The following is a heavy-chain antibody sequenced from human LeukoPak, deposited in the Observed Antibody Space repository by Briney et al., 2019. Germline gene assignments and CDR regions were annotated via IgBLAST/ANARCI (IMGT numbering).Heavy chain of an antibody. D-gene: IGHD5-12*01. CDR2: ISSSSYI. Sequence: GGSLRLSCAASGFTFSSYSMNWVRQAPGKGLEWVSSISSSSYIYYADSVKGRFTISRDNAKNSLYLQMNSLRAEDTAVYYCARDPPDIVATTYAFDIWGQGTMVTVSS. CDR1: GFTFSSYS. V-gene: IGHV3-21*01. J-gene: IGHJ3*02. CDR3: ARDPPDIVATTYAFDI.